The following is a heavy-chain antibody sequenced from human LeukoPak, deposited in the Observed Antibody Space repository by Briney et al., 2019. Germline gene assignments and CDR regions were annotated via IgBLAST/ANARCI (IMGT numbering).Heavy chain of an antibody. D-gene: IGHD2-21*01. CDR2: IYHSGST. CDR3: ARRTHSAIDY. Sequence: SETLSLTCAVSGYSISSGYYWGWIRQPPGKGLEWIGSIYHSGSTYYNPSLKSRVTISVDTSKNQFSLKLSSVAAADTAVYYCARRTHSAIDYWGQGTLVTVSS. J-gene: IGHJ4*02. V-gene: IGHV4-38-2*01. CDR1: GYSISSGYY.